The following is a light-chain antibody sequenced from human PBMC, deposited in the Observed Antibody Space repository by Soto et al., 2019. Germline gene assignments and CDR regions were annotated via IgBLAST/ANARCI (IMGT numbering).Light chain of an antibody. Sequence: DVQMTQSASSLSASVEDRVIIACVASQSISNHLNWYQQKPGKAPKLLIFAASSLQSGVPSRFSGSRSGPDFTLTISSLQPEDFATYYCQQSYSSPPTFGQGTKV. CDR2: AAS. V-gene: IGKV1-39*01. J-gene: IGKJ1*01. CDR1: QSISNH. CDR3: QQSYSSPPT.